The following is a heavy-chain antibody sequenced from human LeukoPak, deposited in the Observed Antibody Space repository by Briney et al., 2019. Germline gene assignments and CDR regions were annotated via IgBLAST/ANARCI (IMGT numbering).Heavy chain of an antibody. J-gene: IGHJ4*02. CDR3: AKDEEAYCGGDCYSWRPAVGY. Sequence: GGSLRLSCAASGFTFSSHWMHWVRQAPGKGLVWVSRINSDGSSISYADSVKGRFTISRDNAKNTLYLQMNSLRAEDTAVYYCAKDEEAYCGGDCYSWRPAVGYWGQGTLVTVSS. CDR1: GFTFSSHW. CDR2: INSDGSSI. D-gene: IGHD2-21*02. V-gene: IGHV3-74*01.